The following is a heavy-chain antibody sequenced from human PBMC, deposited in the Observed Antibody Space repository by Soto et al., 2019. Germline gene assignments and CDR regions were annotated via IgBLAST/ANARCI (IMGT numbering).Heavy chain of an antibody. CDR2: ISGSGGST. CDR3: ATRGDIVVVVASNSFFDY. V-gene: IGHV3-23*01. D-gene: IGHD2-15*01. CDR1: GFTFSSYA. Sequence: GGSLRLSCAASGFTFSSYAMSWVRQAPGKGLEWVSAISGSGGSTYYADSVKGRFTISRDNSKNTLYLQMNSLRAEDTAVYYCATRGDIVVVVASNSFFDYWGQGTLVTSPQ. J-gene: IGHJ4*02.